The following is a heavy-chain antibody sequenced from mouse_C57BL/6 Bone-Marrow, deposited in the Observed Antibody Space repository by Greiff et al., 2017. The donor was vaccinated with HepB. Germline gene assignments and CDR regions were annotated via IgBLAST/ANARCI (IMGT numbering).Heavy chain of an antibody. CDR3: ARDHVYYYGSSYWFAY. CDR1: GFTFSSYA. V-gene: IGHV5-4*01. Sequence: EVHLVESGGGLVKPGGSLKLSCAASGFTFSSYAMSWVRQTPEKRLEWVATISDGGSYTYYPDNVKGRFTISRDNAKNNLYLQMSHLKSEDTAMYYCARDHVYYYGSSYWFAYWGQGTLVTVSA. D-gene: IGHD1-1*01. J-gene: IGHJ3*01. CDR2: ISDGGSYT.